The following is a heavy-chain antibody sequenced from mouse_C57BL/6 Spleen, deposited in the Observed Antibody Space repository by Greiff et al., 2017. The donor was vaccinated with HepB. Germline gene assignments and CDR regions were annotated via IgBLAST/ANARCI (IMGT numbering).Heavy chain of an antibody. Sequence: QVQLQQSGAELVRPGASVKLSCKASGYTFTDYYINWVKQRPGQGLEWIARIYPGSGNTYYNEKFKGKATLTAEKSSSTAYMQLSSLTSEDSAVYFCAREEDYGVYYAMDYWGQGTSVTVSS. CDR1: GYTFTDYY. CDR3: AREEDYGVYYAMDY. J-gene: IGHJ4*01. V-gene: IGHV1-76*01. CDR2: IYPGSGNT. D-gene: IGHD2-4*01.